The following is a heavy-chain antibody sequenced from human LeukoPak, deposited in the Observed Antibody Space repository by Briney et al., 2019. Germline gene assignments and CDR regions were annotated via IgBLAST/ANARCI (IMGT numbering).Heavy chain of an antibody. D-gene: IGHD3-16*01. Sequence: SETLSLTCTVSGGSINSYYWSWIRQPPGKGLEWIGYIYYSGSTNYNPSLKSRVTISVDTSKNQFSLKLSSVTAADTAVYYCARDVGGYYDYWGQGTLVTVSS. CDR1: GGSINSYY. J-gene: IGHJ4*02. CDR3: ARDVGGYYDY. CDR2: IYYSGST. V-gene: IGHV4-59*01.